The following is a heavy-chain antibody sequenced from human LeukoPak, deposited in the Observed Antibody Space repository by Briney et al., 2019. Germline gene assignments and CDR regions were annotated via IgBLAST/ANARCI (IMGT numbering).Heavy chain of an antibody. J-gene: IGHJ4*02. D-gene: IGHD2-2*01. CDR1: GGSISSYY. CDR3: ARVYQLLPFFDY. Sequence: SETLSLTCTVSGGSISSYYWSWIRQPPGKGLEWIGYIYHSGSTYYNPSLKSRVTISVDRSKNRFSLKLSSVTAADTAVYYCARVYQLLPFFDYWGQGTLVTVSS. V-gene: IGHV4-59*12. CDR2: IYHSGST.